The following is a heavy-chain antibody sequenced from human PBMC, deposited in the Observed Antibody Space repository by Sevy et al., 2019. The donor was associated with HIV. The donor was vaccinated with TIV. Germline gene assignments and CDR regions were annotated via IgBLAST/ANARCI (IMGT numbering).Heavy chain of an antibody. CDR2: IWYDGSNK. D-gene: IGHD6-19*01. CDR1: GFTFNSYG. CDR3: AREHIAVAGIGYYFDY. Sequence: GGSLRLSCVASGFTFNSYGMHWVRQAPGKGLEWVAVIWYDGSNKEYADSVKGRFPISRDNSKNTLYLQMNNLRAEDTAVYYCAREHIAVAGIGYYFDYWGQGTLVTVSS. V-gene: IGHV3-33*01. J-gene: IGHJ4*02.